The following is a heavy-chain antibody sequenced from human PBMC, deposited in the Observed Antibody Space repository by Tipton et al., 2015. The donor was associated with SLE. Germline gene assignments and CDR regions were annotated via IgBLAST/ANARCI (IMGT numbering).Heavy chain of an antibody. J-gene: IGHJ4*02. CDR1: GFIFSDYS. CDR2: SSSSGNDI. V-gene: IGHV3-11*04. D-gene: IGHD4-17*01. Sequence: SLRLSCAASGFIFSDYSMSWIRRAPGKGLEWVSYSSSSGNDIKFAASVKGRFTTSRDNAKGSLYLQMNSLRAEETAVYYCAKTWAVTTRRYFDYWGQGTLVTVSS. CDR3: AKTWAVTTRRYFDY.